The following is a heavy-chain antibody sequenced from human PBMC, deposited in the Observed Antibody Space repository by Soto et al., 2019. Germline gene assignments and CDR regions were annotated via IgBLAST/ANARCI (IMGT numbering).Heavy chain of an antibody. V-gene: IGHV1-3*05. CDR3: ARSAVSPFGGLIGPFDY. CDR2: INAGNGNT. Sequence: QVQLVQSGAEEKKPGASVTLSCKASGFTFTKNAIHWVRQAPGQRPEWMGWINAGNGNTKYSQKFQGRVTIIRDTSATTVNMELTSLRSEDTAVYFCARSAVSPFGGLIGPFDYWGQGTLVTVSS. J-gene: IGHJ4*02. CDR1: GFTFTKNA. D-gene: IGHD3-16*02.